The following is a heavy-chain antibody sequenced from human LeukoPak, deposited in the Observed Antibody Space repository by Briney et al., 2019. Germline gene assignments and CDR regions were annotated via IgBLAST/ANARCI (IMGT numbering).Heavy chain of an antibody. CDR1: EFTFSNYW. D-gene: IGHD6-19*01. Sequence: GGSLILSCAASEFTFSNYWMHWVRQAPGKGLVWVSRVSSDGSNTNYADSVKGRFTISRDNAKNTLYLQMNSLRAEDTAVYYCARAITIAVAAASIPAQPLDYWGREPWSPSPQ. CDR2: VSSDGSNT. V-gene: IGHV3-74*01. CDR3: ARAITIAVAAASIPAQPLDY. J-gene: IGHJ4*02.